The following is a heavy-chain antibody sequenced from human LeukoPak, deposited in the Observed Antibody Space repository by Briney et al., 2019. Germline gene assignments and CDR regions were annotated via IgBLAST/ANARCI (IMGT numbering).Heavy chain of an antibody. CDR2: ISSSGTTI. Sequence: GGSLRLSCAASGYTFSDYYMSWIRQAPGKGLEWVSYISSSGTTIYYADSVKGRFTISRDNAKNSLYLQMNSLRAEDTAVYYCARRRDSGSLQHFDYWGQGTLVTVSS. J-gene: IGHJ4*02. CDR3: ARRRDSGSLQHFDY. D-gene: IGHD1-26*01. CDR1: GYTFSDYY. V-gene: IGHV3-11*01.